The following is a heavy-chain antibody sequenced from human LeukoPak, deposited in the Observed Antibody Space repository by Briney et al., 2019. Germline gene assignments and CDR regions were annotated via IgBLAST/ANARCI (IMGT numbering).Heavy chain of an antibody. D-gene: IGHD3-16*02. CDR2: IYWDDDK. J-gene: IGHJ4*02. CDR3: AHSGMITFGGVIVDFDY. Sequence: SGPTLVKPTQTLTLTCTFSGFSLSTSGVGVGWIRQPPGKALEWLAHIYWDDDKRYSPSLKSRLTITKDTPKNQVVLTMTNMDPVDTATYYCAHSGMITFGGVIVDFDYWGQGTLVTVSS. V-gene: IGHV2-5*02. CDR1: GFSLSTSGVG.